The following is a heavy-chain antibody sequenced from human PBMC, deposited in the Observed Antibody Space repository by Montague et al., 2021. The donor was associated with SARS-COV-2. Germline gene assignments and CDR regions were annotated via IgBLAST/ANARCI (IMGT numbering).Heavy chain of an antibody. J-gene: IGHJ4*02. V-gene: IGHV4-34*01. CDR1: GGSFSGYY. D-gene: IGHD3-22*01. Sequence: SETLSLTCAVYGGSFSGYYWSWIRQPPGKGLQWFGEISYSGSTNYNPSLKSRVTITIDTSKNQFSLKLCSVTAAATAAFYCAGGTKRVFSYDYDSGGYASDYWGQGTLVTVSS. CDR3: AGGTKRVFSYDYDSGGYASDY. CDR2: ISYSGST.